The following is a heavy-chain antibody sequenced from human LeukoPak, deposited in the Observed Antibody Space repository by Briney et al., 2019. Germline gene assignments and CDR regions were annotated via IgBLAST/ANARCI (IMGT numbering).Heavy chain of an antibody. Sequence: SQTLSLTCTVSGGSISSGSYYFNWIRQPAGKGLEWIGEINHSGSTNYNPSLKSRVTISVDTSKNQFSLKLSSVTAADTAVYYCAREREGPYGYLDYWGQGTLVTVSS. CDR1: GGSISSGSYY. J-gene: IGHJ4*02. D-gene: IGHD4-17*01. V-gene: IGHV4-61*09. CDR3: AREREGPYGYLDY. CDR2: INHSGST.